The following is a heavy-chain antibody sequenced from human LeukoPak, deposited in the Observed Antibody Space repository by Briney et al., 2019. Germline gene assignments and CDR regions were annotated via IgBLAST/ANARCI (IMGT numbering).Heavy chain of an antibody. V-gene: IGHV1-2*02. J-gene: IGHJ3*02. CDR2: INPNSGDA. Sequence: ASVKVSCKTSGYTFSDYYIHWIRQAPGQGLEWVGWINPNSGDADYAQKFQGRVTVTRDTSISTAYMELGRLRSDDTAVYYCARDELQYQDNAFDIWGQGTMVTVSS. CDR1: GYTFSDYY. D-gene: IGHD2-2*01. CDR3: ARDELQYQDNAFDI.